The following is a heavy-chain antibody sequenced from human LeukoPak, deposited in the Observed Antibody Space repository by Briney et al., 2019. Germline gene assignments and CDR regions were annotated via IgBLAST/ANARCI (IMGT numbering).Heavy chain of an antibody. Sequence: GGSLRLSCAASGFTFSSYSMNWVRQAPGKGLEWVSSISSSSSYIYHADSVKGRFTISRDNAKNSLYLQMNSLRAEDTAVYYCARDTAAAGDFDYWGQGTLVTVSS. J-gene: IGHJ4*02. CDR2: ISSSSSYI. CDR3: ARDTAAAGDFDY. V-gene: IGHV3-21*01. CDR1: GFTFSSYS. D-gene: IGHD6-13*01.